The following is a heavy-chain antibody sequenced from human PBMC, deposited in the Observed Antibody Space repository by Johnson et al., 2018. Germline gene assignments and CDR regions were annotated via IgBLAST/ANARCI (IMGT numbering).Heavy chain of an antibody. Sequence: VQLVESGGGLLKPGGSLRLSCAASGFTFINAWMSWVRQAPGKGLEWVGHIKSKIDGGTTDYAAPVKGRFTISRDDSKNTLYLQMKSLKTEDTAGYYCTTDVAVAGSRGYYYWGMDVWGQGTTVTVSS. CDR2: IKSKIDGGTT. V-gene: IGHV3-15*01. J-gene: IGHJ6*02. CDR3: TTDVAVAGSRGYYYWGMDV. D-gene: IGHD6-19*01. CDR1: GFTFINAW.